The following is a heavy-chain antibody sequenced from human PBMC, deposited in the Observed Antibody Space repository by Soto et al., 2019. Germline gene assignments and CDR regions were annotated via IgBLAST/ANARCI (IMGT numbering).Heavy chain of an antibody. CDR3: ARLGGGYSYGFMQVGYYYYGMDV. Sequence: PGGSLRLSCAASGFTFSDYYMSWIRQAPGKGLEWVSYISSSGSTIYYADTVKGRFTISRDNAKNSLYLQMNSLRAEDTVVYYCARLGGGYSYGFMQVGYYYYGMDVWGQGTTVTVSS. V-gene: IGHV3-11*01. CDR1: GFTFSDYY. CDR2: ISSSGSTI. J-gene: IGHJ6*02. D-gene: IGHD5-18*01.